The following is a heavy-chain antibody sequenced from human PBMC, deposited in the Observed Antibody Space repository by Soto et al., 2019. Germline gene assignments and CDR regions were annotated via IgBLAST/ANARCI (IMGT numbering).Heavy chain of an antibody. V-gene: IGHV4-39*01. J-gene: IGHJ4*02. CDR2: IYYSGST. CDR3: ARLNSYIDY. D-gene: IGHD5-18*01. Sequence: SETLSLTCTVSGGSISSSSYYWGWVRQPPGKGLEWIGSIYYSGSTYYNPSLKSRVTISVDTSKNQFSLKLSSVTAADTAVYYCARLNSYIDYWGQGTLVTVSS. CDR1: GGSISSSSYY.